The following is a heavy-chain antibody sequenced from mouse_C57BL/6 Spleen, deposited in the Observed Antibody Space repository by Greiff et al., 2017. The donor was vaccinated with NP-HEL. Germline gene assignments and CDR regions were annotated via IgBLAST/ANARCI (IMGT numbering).Heavy chain of an antibody. V-gene: IGHV1-26*01. CDR3: AKGIPYFDY. CDR2: INPNNGGT. Sequence: EVKLVESGPELVKPGASVKISCKASGYTFTDYYMNWVKQSHGKSLEWIGDINPNNGGTSYNQKFKGKATLTVDKSSSTAYMELRSLTSEDSAVYYCAKGIPYFDYWGQGTTLTVSS. CDR1: GYTFTDYY. J-gene: IGHJ2*01.